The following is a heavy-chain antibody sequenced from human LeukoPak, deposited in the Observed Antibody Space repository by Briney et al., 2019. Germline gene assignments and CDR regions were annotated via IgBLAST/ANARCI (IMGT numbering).Heavy chain of an antibody. D-gene: IGHD6-19*01. CDR3: ARLGSSGWYACDY. CDR1: GFTFSDNY. Sequence: GGSLRLSCAASGFTFSDNYMSWVRQAPGKGLEWVSYISSSGSTIYYADSVKGRFTISRDNAKNSLYLQMNSLRAEDTAVYYCARLGSSGWYACDYWGQGTLVTVSS. J-gene: IGHJ4*02. CDR2: ISSSGSTI. V-gene: IGHV3-11*04.